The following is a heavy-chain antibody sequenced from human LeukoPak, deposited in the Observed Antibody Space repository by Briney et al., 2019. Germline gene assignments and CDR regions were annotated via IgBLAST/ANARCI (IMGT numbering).Heavy chain of an antibody. CDR2: IYYSGRT. V-gene: IGHV4-30-4*08. D-gene: IGHD2-15*01. Sequence: PSETLSLTCTVSGGSISSGDYYWSWIRQPPGKGLEWIGYIYYSGRTYYNPSLNSRVTISVDTSKDQVSLKLSSVTAADTAVYYCAGHFYCSGGSCYSNWFDPWGQGTLVTVSS. J-gene: IGHJ5*02. CDR1: GGSISSGDYY. CDR3: AGHFYCSGGSCYSNWFDP.